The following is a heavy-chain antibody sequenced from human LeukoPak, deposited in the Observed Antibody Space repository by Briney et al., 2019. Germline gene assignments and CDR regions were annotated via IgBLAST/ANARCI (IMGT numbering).Heavy chain of an antibody. J-gene: IGHJ4*02. CDR1: GFTFDDYG. CDR2: ISGSGGST. Sequence: GGSLRLSCAASGFTFDDYGMSWVRQAPGKGLEWVSAISGSGGSTYYADSVKGRFTISRDNSKNTLYLQMNSLRAEDTAVYYCAKGSLGNLVGATFDYWGQGTLVTVSS. CDR3: AKGSLGNLVGATFDY. V-gene: IGHV3-23*01. D-gene: IGHD1-26*01.